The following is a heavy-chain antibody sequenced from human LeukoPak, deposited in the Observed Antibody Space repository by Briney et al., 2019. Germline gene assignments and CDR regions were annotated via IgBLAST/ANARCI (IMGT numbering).Heavy chain of an antibody. D-gene: IGHD3-10*01. CDR3: AKDSSGALDY. Sequence: GGSLRLSCTASGFTFTGPWMAWVRQAPGKGLEWVANIKEDGSVNQYVDSVKGRFTISRDNAKNSLYLQMNSLRAEDTAVYFCAKDSSGALDYWGQGALVTVSS. CDR2: IKEDGSVN. CDR1: GFTFTGPW. V-gene: IGHV3-7*01. J-gene: IGHJ4*02.